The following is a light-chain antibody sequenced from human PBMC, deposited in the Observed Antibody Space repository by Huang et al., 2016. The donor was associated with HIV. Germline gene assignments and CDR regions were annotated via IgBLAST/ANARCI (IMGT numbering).Light chain of an antibody. V-gene: IGKV3D-15*01. J-gene: IGKJ5*01. Sequence: EIVMTQSPATLSVSPWERATLSCRASQSVSSNLAWYQQQPSQAPRLLIYGASTRVTGNLARCSGSGSGTDFTLTISSMQSEDCAVYYCRQYNSWPPVTFGQGTRLEIK. CDR1: QSVSSN. CDR3: RQYNSWPPVT. CDR2: GAS.